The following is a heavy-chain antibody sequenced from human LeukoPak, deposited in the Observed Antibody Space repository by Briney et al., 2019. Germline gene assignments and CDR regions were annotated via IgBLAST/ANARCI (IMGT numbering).Heavy chain of an antibody. D-gene: IGHD1-26*01. CDR1: GGTFSSYA. CDR3: ARIVGATNEDFDY. Sequence: GASVKVSCKASGGTFSSYAISWVRQAPGQGLEWMGGIIPIFGTANYAQKFQGRVTITADESTSTAYMELSSLRSEDTAVYYCARIVGATNEDFDYWGQGTLVTVSS. V-gene: IGHV1-69*01. J-gene: IGHJ4*02. CDR2: IIPIFGTA.